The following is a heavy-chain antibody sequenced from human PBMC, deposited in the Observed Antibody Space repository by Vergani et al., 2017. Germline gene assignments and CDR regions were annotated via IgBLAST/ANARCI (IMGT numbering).Heavy chain of an antibody. D-gene: IGHD4-17*01. CDR1: GGTFSSYA. CDR2: IIPIFGTA. J-gene: IGHJ5*02. Sequence: QVQLVQSGAEVKKPGSSVKVSCKASGGTFSSYAISWVRQAPGQGLEWMGGIIPIFGTANYAQKFQGRVTITADESTSTAYMELSSLRSEDTAVYYCAAGGMTTVTERPKGWFDPWGQGTLVTVSS. CDR3: AAGGMTTVTERPKGWFDP. V-gene: IGHV1-69*12.